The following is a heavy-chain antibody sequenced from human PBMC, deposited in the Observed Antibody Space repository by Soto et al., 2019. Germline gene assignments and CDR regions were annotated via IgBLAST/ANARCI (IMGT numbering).Heavy chain of an antibody. Sequence: SETLSLTCTVSGGSVSSGSYYWSWIRQPPGKGLEWIGYIYYSGSTNYNPSLKSRVTISVDTSKNQFSLKLSSVTAADTAVYYCARDGVSGLYYYYGMDVWGQGTTVTVSS. J-gene: IGHJ6*02. CDR2: IYYSGST. D-gene: IGHD3-16*01. CDR3: ARDGVSGLYYYYGMDV. CDR1: GGSVSSGSYY. V-gene: IGHV4-61*01.